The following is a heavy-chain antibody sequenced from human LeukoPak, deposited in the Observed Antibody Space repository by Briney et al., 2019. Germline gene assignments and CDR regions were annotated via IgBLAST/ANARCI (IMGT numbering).Heavy chain of an antibody. CDR3: ACTRSGTYYSILGYYFDY. CDR2: VWSDGNNK. D-gene: IGHD1-26*01. J-gene: IGHJ4*02. CDR1: GFTLSSYG. V-gene: IGHV3-33*01. Sequence: GGSLRLSCAASGFTLSSYGMHWVRQAPGKGLEWVAVVWSDGNNKYYADSVKGRFTISRDSSKNTVYLQVNSLRAEDTAVYYCACTRSGTYYSILGYYFDYWGQGTLVTVSS.